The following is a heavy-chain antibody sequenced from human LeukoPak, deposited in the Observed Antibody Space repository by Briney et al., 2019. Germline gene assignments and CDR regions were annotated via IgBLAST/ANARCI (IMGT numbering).Heavy chain of an antibody. CDR3: ARGRTVAGL. D-gene: IGHD6-19*01. V-gene: IGHV4-30-2*02. J-gene: IGHJ4*02. Sequence: SQTLSLTCAVSGGSISSGGYSWSWIRQPPGKGLEWIGYIYHSGSTYYNPSLKSRVTISVDTSKNQFSLKLTSVTAADTAVYYCARGRTVAGLWGQGTLVTVSS. CDR2: IYHSGST. CDR1: GGSISSGGYS.